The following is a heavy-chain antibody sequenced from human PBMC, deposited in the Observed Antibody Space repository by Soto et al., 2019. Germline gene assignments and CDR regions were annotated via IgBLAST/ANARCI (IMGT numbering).Heavy chain of an antibody. CDR1: GFTFSSYG. CDR3: ARSGDGRYSSGWTFDY. V-gene: IGHV3-33*01. Sequence: GGSLRLSCAASGFTFSSYGMHWVRQAPGKGLEWVAVIWYDGSNKYYADSVKGRFTISRDNSKNTLYLQMNSLRAEDTAVYYCARSGDGRYSSGWTFDYWGQGTLVTVSS. J-gene: IGHJ4*02. CDR2: IWYDGSNK. D-gene: IGHD6-19*01.